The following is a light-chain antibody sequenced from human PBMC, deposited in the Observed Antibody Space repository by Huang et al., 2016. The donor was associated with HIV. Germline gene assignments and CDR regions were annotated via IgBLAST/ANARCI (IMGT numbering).Light chain of an antibody. Sequence: EIVLTQSPATLSLSPGERATLSCRASQSVGGYLAWYQQKPGQAPRLLIYDASNRATGIPARFSGRGSGTDFTLTISSLEPEDCAVYYCQQRTNWPPGFTFGPGTKVDIK. CDR2: DAS. CDR3: QQRTNWPPGFT. J-gene: IGKJ3*01. CDR1: QSVGGY. V-gene: IGKV3-11*01.